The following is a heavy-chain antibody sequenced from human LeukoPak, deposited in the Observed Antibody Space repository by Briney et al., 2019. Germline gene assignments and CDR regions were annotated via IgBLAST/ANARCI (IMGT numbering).Heavy chain of an antibody. D-gene: IGHD5-18*01. CDR3: ARDRGTAMARRVYYYGMDV. CDR2: IKQDGSEK. Sequence: GGSLRLSCGASGFIFSTYWMSWVRQAPGKGLEWVANIKQDGSEKYYVDSVKGRFTISRDNAKNSLYLQMNSLRAEDTAVYYCARDRGTAMARRVYYYGMDVWGQGTTVTVSS. J-gene: IGHJ6*02. CDR1: GFIFSTYW. V-gene: IGHV3-7*03.